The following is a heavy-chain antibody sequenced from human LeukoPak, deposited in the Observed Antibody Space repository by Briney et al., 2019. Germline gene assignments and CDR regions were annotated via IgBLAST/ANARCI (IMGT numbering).Heavy chain of an antibody. Sequence: SGGSLRLSCAASGFTFSSYAMSWVRQAPGKGLEWVSVIYSGGSTFYADSVKGRFTISRDNSKNTLYLQMNSLRAEDTAVYYRARGDSSGYSKVFDYWGQGTLVTVSS. D-gene: IGHD3-22*01. J-gene: IGHJ4*02. CDR1: GFTFSSYA. CDR2: IYSGGST. V-gene: IGHV3-23*03. CDR3: ARGDSSGYSKVFDY.